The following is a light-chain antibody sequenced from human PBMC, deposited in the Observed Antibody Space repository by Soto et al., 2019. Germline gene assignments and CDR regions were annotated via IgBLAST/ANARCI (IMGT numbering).Light chain of an antibody. CDR2: EVT. CDR1: STDVGGYDY. Sequence: QSALTQPASVSGSPGQSITISCTGSSTDVGGYDYVSWYLQHPGKAPKLIIYEVTHRPSGVSNRFSGSKSGNTASLTISGLQVEDEATYFCSSYTRSSALEVFGGGTKLTVL. J-gene: IGLJ3*02. V-gene: IGLV2-14*01. CDR3: SSYTRSSALEV.